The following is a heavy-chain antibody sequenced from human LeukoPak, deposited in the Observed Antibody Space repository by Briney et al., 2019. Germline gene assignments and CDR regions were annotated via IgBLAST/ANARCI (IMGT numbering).Heavy chain of an antibody. Sequence: ASVKVSCKASGYTFTDYYIHWVRQAPGQGLEWMGWINPADGGTKFAQNFQVRVTMTSDTSISTAYMELSSLRPDDTAVYYCAREKIGSGYDQDLDYWGQGTMVTVSS. CDR1: GYTFTDYY. V-gene: IGHV1-2*02. D-gene: IGHD5-12*01. J-gene: IGHJ4*02. CDR2: INPADGGT. CDR3: AREKIGSGYDQDLDY.